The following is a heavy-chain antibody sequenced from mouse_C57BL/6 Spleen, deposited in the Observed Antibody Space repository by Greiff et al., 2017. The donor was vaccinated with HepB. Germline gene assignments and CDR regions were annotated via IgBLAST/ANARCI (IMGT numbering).Heavy chain of an antibody. V-gene: IGHV1-82*01. D-gene: IGHD2-10*02. CDR2: IYPGDGDT. J-gene: IGHJ2*01. CDR3: ARGMVPYYFDY. Sequence: QVQLKESGPELVKPGASVKISCKASGYAFSSSWMNWVKQRPGKGLEWIGRIYPGDGDTNYNGKFKGKATLTADKSSSTAYMQLSSLTSEDSAVYFCARGMVPYYFDYWGQGTTLTVSS. CDR1: GYAFSSSW.